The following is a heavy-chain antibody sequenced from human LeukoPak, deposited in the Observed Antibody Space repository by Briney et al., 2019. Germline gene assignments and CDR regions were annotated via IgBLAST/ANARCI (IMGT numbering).Heavy chain of an antibody. D-gene: IGHD5-18*01. CDR2: IKQDGSEK. J-gene: IGHJ4*02. CDR3: ASGGYSFGY. Sequence: SGGSLRLSCAASGFSFSNYWMNWVRQAPGKGLEWVANIKQDGSEKYYVDSVKGRFTISRDNAKNSLYLQMNSLRAEDTAVYYCASGGYSFGYWGQGTLVTVSS. CDR1: GFSFSNYW. V-gene: IGHV3-7*03.